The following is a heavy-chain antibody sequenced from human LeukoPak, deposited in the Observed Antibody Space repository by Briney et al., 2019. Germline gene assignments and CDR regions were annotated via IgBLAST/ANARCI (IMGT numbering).Heavy chain of an antibody. CDR1: GFTFSSYG. D-gene: IGHD3-10*01. J-gene: IGHJ4*02. V-gene: IGHV3-30*18. CDR2: ISYDGSNK. CDR3: AKGNYGSGTAIDY. Sequence: GGSLRLSCAASGFTFSSYGMHWVRQAPGKGLEWVAVISYDGSNKYYADSVKGRFTISRDDSKNTLYLQMNSLRAEDTAVYYRAKGNYGSGTAIDYWGQGTLVTVSS.